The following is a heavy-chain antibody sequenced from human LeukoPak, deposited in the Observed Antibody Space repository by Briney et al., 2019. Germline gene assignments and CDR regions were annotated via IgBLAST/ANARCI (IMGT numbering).Heavy chain of an antibody. Sequence: SGGSLRLSCAASGFTLSSYGMSWVRQAPGKGLEWVSAISGSGGSTYYADSVKGRFTISRDNSKNTLYLQMNSLRAEDTAVYYCAKVRIAAAGSGWFDPWGQGTLVTVSS. D-gene: IGHD6-13*01. CDR3: AKVRIAAAGSGWFDP. CDR2: ISGSGGST. V-gene: IGHV3-23*01. J-gene: IGHJ5*02. CDR1: GFTLSSYG.